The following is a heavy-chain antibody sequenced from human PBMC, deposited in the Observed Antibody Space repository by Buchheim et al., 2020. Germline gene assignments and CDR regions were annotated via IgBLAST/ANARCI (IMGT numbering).Heavy chain of an antibody. J-gene: IGHJ4*02. D-gene: IGHD3-22*01. CDR1: GFPFSTYW. CDR3: ARDLVNYYDSSGYWSDIDY. V-gene: IGHV3-30*03. CDR2: ISYDGSNK. Sequence: EQVVESGGGLVQPGGSLRLSCAASGFPFSTYWMNWVRQAPGKGLEWVAVISYDGSNKYYADSVKGRFTISRDNSKNTLYLQMNSLRAEDTAVYYCARDLVNYYDSSGYWSDIDYWGQGTL.